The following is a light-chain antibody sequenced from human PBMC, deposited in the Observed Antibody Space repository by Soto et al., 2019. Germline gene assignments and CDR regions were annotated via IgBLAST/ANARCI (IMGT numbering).Light chain of an antibody. CDR1: SGHNKYV. CDR3: QTWGTGILV. Sequence: QLVLTQSPSASASLGASVRLTCTLSSGHNKYVIAWHQQRPEQGPRYLMRVNSDGDHTRGDGIPDRFSGSSSGAERYLTISSLQSEDEADYYCQTWGTGILVFGGGTQLTVL. J-gene: IGLJ2*01. CDR2: VNSDGDH. V-gene: IGLV4-69*01.